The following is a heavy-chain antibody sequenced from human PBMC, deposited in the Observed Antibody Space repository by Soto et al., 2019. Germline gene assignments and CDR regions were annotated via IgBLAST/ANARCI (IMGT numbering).Heavy chain of an antibody. CDR1: GGSISSTGHY. D-gene: IGHD2-8*02. CDR2: MYYRGST. CDR3: ARSLVLAYFQN. Sequence: QLQLQESGPGLVRPSETLSLTCAVSGGSISSTGHYWGWIRQPPGKGLEWIGSMYYRGSTYYNPSLESRVTIFVDTSKNQFSLKRSSVTAADTAVYYCARSLVLAYFQNWGQGTLVTVSS. V-gene: IGHV4-39*01. J-gene: IGHJ1*01.